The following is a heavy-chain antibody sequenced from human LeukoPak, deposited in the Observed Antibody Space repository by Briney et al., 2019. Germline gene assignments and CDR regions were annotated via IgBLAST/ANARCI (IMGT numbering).Heavy chain of an antibody. D-gene: IGHD4-11*01. V-gene: IGHV3-23*01. CDR1: GFTFSSYA. Sequence: GGSLRLSCAAYGFTFSSYAMSWVRQAPGKGMEWVSAISGSGGSTYYADSVKGRFTISRDNSKNTLYLQMNSLRAEDTAVYYCAKDPAYSNYGGDYWGQGTLVTVSS. CDR2: ISGSGGST. J-gene: IGHJ4*02. CDR3: AKDPAYSNYGGDY.